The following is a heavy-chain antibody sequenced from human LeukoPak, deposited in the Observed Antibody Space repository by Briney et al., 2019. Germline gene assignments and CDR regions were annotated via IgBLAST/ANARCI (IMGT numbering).Heavy chain of an antibody. CDR1: GFTFSSYS. J-gene: IGHJ4*02. CDR2: ISYDGSSK. Sequence: PGGSLRLSCAASGFTFSSYSIHWVRQAPGKGLEWVAVISYDGSSKDYADSVTGRFTISRDNSKNTLYLQMHSLRPEDTALYYCARDSSDTVAEHYFDYWGQGTLVTVSS. CDR3: ARDSSDTVAEHYFDY. D-gene: IGHD5-12*01. V-gene: IGHV3-30-3*01.